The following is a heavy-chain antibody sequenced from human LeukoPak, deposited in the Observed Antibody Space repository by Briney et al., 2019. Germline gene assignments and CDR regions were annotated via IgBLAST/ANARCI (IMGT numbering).Heavy chain of an antibody. Sequence: PEASVKVSCKASGYTFTSYYLHWVRQAPGQGLEWMGIINPSGGSTTYAQKFQGRVTTTRDMSTSTVYMELSSLRSEDTAVYYCARDPLHYGDYVDWDYWGQGTLVTVSS. V-gene: IGHV1-46*01. CDR1: GYTFTSYY. D-gene: IGHD4-17*01. CDR3: ARDPLHYGDYVDWDY. CDR2: INPSGGST. J-gene: IGHJ4*02.